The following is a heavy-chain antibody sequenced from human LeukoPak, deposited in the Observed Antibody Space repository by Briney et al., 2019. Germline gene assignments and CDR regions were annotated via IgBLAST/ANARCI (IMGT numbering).Heavy chain of an antibody. V-gene: IGHV3-33*01. CDR1: GFTFSSYG. J-gene: IGHJ4*02. CDR2: IWYDGSNK. D-gene: IGHD3-22*01. CDR3: ARDPQRFTMIVVVTPDY. Sequence: PGRSLRLSCAASGFTFSSYGMHWVRQAPGKGLEWVAVIWYDGSNKCYADSVKGRFTISRDNSKNTLYLQMNSLRAEDTAVYYCARDPQRFTMIVVVTPDYWVQGTLVTVSS.